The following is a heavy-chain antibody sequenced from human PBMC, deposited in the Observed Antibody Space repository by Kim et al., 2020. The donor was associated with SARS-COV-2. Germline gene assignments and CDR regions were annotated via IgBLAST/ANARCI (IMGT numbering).Heavy chain of an antibody. V-gene: IGHV3-73*01. D-gene: IGHD1-26*01. CDR3: ARGPPCSGSYRDAVDI. CDR2: IRSKTNYYAT. J-gene: IGHJ3*02. Sequence: GGSLRLSCAASGVSFSDSAIHWVRQASGKGLEWVGRIRSKTNYYATVYAASVEGRFTISRDDSKNTAFLLMNRLKAEDTAIYFCARGPPCSGSYRDAVDIGGQGTRVTVYS. CDR1: GVSFSDSA.